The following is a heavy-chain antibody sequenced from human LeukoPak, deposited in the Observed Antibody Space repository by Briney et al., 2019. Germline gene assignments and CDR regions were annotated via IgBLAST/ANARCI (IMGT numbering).Heavy chain of an antibody. CDR1: GGSISSYY. D-gene: IGHD3-22*01. CDR3: ARGLDSSGFSYYYYYGMDV. J-gene: IGHJ6*02. V-gene: IGHV4-59*01. Sequence: SETLSLTCTVSGGSISSYYWGWIRQPPGKGLEWIGYIYYSGSTNYNPSLKSRVTISVDTSKNQFSLKLSSVTAADTAVYYCARGLDSSGFSYYYYYGMDVWGQGTTVTVSS. CDR2: IYYSGST.